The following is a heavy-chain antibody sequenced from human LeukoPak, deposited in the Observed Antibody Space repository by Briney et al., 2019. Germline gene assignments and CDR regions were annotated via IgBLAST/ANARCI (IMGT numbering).Heavy chain of an antibody. D-gene: IGHD6-19*01. CDR2: ISSSSSYM. J-gene: IGHJ3*02. V-gene: IGHV3-21*01. CDR1: GFTFSSYS. Sequence: GGSLRLSCAASGFTFSSYSMNWVRQAPGKGLEWVSSISSSSSYMYYADSVKGRFTISRDNAKNSLYLQMNSLRAEDTAVYYCAREVAVAGPHDAFDIWGQGTMVSVSS. CDR3: AREVAVAGPHDAFDI.